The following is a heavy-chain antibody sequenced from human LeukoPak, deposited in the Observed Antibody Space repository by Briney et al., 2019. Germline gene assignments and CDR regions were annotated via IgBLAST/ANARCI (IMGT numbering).Heavy chain of an antibody. CDR2: ISSNGSTI. D-gene: IGHD4-17*01. V-gene: IGHV3-48*03. Sequence: GGSLRLSCAASGFTFSSYEMNWVRQAPGKGLEWVSYISSNGSTIYYADSVKGRFTISRDNAKNSLYLQMNSLRAEDTAVYYCAREGVTTHAFDIWGQGTMVTVSS. CDR1: GFTFSSYE. J-gene: IGHJ3*02. CDR3: AREGVTTHAFDI.